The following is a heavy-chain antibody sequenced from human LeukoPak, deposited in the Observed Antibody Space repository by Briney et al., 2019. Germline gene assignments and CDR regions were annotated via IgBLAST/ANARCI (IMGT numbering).Heavy chain of an antibody. CDR3: TRDFWGIDY. J-gene: IGHJ4*02. D-gene: IGHD7-27*01. CDR2: ISGSGGST. CDR1: GFTFSSYA. V-gene: IGHV3-23*01. Sequence: PGASPRLSCTASGFTFSSYAMSWVRQAPGKGLEWVSTISGSGGSTYYADSVQGRFTISRDNPKNTLYLQMNSLRAEDTAVYFCTRDFWGIDYWGQGTLVTVSS.